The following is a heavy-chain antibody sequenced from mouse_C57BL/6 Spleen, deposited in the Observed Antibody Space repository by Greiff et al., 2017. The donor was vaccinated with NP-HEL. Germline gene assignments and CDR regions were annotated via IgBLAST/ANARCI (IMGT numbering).Heavy chain of an antibody. J-gene: IGHJ2*01. Sequence: EVKLVESGGGLVQPGGSLSLSCAASGFTFTDYYMSWVRQPPGKALEWLGFIRNKANGYTTEYSASVKGRFTISRDNSQSILYLQMNARRAEDSATYYCARAWAYYFDYWGQGTTLSFSS. V-gene: IGHV7-3*01. CDR3: ARAWAYYFDY. CDR1: GFTFTDYY. CDR2: IRNKANGYTT.